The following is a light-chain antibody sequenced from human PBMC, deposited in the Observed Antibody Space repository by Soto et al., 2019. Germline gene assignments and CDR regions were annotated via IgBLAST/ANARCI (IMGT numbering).Light chain of an antibody. CDR1: QGISNY. CDR3: QKYSYAPFT. CDR2: AAS. Sequence: DIKMTQSPSSLSASVGDRVTITCRASQGISNYLAWYQQKAGKVPKVLIYAASTVQSGVPSRFSGSGSETDFTLTISSLQPEDVATYYCQKYSYAPFTFGAGTKVDLK. J-gene: IGKJ3*01. V-gene: IGKV1-27*01.